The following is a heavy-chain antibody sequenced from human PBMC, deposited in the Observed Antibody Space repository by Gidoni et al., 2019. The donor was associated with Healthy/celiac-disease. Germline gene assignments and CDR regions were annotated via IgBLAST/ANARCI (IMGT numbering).Heavy chain of an antibody. D-gene: IGHD4-17*01. J-gene: IGHJ3*02. Sequence: QVQLVESGGGVVQPGRSLRLSCAASGFTCSSYAMHWVRQAPGKGLEWVAVISYDGSNKYSADSVKGRFTISRDNAKNTLYLKMNSLRAEDTAVYYCARARATVVTPKGAFDIWGQGTMVTVSS. CDR2: ISYDGSNK. V-gene: IGHV3-30*03. CDR3: ARARATVVTPKGAFDI. CDR1: GFTCSSYA.